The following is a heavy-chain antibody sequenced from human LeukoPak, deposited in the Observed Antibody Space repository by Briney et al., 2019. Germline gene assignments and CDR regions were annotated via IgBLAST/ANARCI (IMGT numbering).Heavy chain of an antibody. CDR1: GFTFSSYA. CDR3: ARSPDTQKWDY. D-gene: IGHD1-14*01. Sequence: GGFLRLSCAASGFTFSSYAISWVRQAPGKGLEWVSAISGSGGSTYYADSVKGRFTISRDNSKNTLYLQMNSLRAEDTAVYYCARSPDTQKWDYWGQGTLVTVSS. V-gene: IGHV3-23*01. J-gene: IGHJ4*02. CDR2: ISGSGGST.